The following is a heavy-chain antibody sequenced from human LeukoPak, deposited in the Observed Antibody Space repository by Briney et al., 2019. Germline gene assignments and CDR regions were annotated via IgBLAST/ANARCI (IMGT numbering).Heavy chain of an antibody. CDR3: ARGYGDYYFDY. V-gene: IGHV1-58*02. CDR2: IVVGSGDT. D-gene: IGHD4-17*01. CDR1: GFTFTSSA. J-gene: IGHJ4*02. Sequence: SVKVSCKASGFTFTSSAMQWVRQARGQRLEWIGWIVVGSGDTNFAQKFQGRVTMTRDTSINTAYMELTRLTFDDTAVYYCARGYGDYYFDYWGQGTLVTVSS.